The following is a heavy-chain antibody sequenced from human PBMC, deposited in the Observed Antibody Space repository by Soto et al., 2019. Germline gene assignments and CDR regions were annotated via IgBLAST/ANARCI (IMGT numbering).Heavy chain of an antibody. CDR3: ARGRGSFNQHYDSSGYYSDY. CDR2: IYYSGST. V-gene: IGHV4-39*01. CDR1: GGSISSSSYY. Sequence: SETLSLTCTVSGGSISSSSYYWGWIRQPPGKGLEWIGSIYYSGSTYYNPSLKSRVTISVDTSKNQFSLKLRSVTAADTAVYYCARGRGSFNQHYDSSGYYSDYWGQGTLVTVSS. J-gene: IGHJ4*02. D-gene: IGHD3-22*01.